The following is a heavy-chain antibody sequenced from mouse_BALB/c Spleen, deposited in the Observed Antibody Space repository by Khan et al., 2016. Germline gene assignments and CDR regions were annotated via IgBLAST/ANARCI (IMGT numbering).Heavy chain of an antibody. Sequence: VRLQQSGAELVKPGASVKLSCTASGFNIKDTYMHWVKQRPEQGLEWIGRIDPANGNTKYDPKFQGKATITADTSSNTAYLQLSSLTSEDTAVYYCARDGYDVGGYFDYWGQGTTLTVSS. J-gene: IGHJ2*01. D-gene: IGHD2-2*01. V-gene: IGHV14-3*02. CDR3: ARDGYDVGGYFDY. CDR2: IDPANGNT. CDR1: GFNIKDTY.